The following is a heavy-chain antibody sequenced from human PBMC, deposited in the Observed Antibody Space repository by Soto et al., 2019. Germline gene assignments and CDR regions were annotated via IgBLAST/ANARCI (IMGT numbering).Heavy chain of an antibody. V-gene: IGHV1-69*05. CDR1: GYTFTSYG. J-gene: IGHJ6*02. CDR3: ASLKPQITYYYGMDV. Sequence: ASVKVSCKASGYTFTSYGISWVRQAPGQGLEWMGGISAIIGTANYAQKFQGRVTITTDESTSTAYMELSSLRSEDTAVYYCASLKPQITYYYGMDVWGQGTTVTVSS. CDR2: ISAIIGTA.